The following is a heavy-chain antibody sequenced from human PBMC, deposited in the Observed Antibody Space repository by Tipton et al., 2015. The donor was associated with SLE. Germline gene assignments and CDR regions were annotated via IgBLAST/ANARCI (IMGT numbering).Heavy chain of an antibody. CDR2: ISGSGGST. V-gene: IGHV3-23*01. Sequence: SLRLSCAASGFTFSDYYMSWIRQAPGKGLEWVSAISGSGGSTYYADSVKGRFTISRDNSKNTLYLQMNSLRAEDTAVYYCARASLEWFFDYWGQGTLVTVSS. CDR1: GFTFSDYY. D-gene: IGHD3-3*01. CDR3: ARASLEWFFDY. J-gene: IGHJ4*02.